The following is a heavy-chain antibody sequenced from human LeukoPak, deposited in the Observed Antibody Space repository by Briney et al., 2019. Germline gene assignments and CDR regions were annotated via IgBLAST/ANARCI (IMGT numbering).Heavy chain of an antibody. CDR3: ARLYSGSYFPGIYYFDY. V-gene: IGHV3-53*01. J-gene: IGHJ4*02. D-gene: IGHD1-26*01. CDR1: GFTVSSNY. Sequence: PGRSLRLSCAASGFTVSSNYMSWVRQAPGKGLEWVSVIYSGGSTYYADSVKGRSTISRDNSKNTLYLQMNSLRAEDTAVYYCARLYSGSYFPGIYYFDYWGQGTLVTVSS. CDR2: IYSGGST.